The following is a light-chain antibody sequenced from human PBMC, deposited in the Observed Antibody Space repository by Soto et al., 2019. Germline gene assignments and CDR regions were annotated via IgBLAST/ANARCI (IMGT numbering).Light chain of an antibody. Sequence: EILLTQSPSTLSLSPGEGVTLSCRASQSVTVNSLAWYQQKPGQAPRLLIYGASTRATGIPARFSGSGSGTEFTLTISGLQSEDFAVYFCQQYDNWPPLYSFGQGTKLEIK. V-gene: IGKV3-15*01. CDR2: GAS. CDR3: QQYDNWPPLYS. J-gene: IGKJ2*01. CDR1: QSVTVN.